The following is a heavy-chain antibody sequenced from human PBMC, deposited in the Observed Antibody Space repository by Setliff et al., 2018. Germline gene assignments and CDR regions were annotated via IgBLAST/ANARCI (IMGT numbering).Heavy chain of an antibody. J-gene: IGHJ4*02. D-gene: IGHD3-3*01. CDR1: GFTSTMYG. V-gene: IGHV3-30*02. Sequence: PGGSLRLSCAASGFTSTMYGIHWVRQAPGKGLEWVAYIRHDGSNENYADSVKGRFTVSRDNSRNTLFLQMNSLRAEDTAVYYCATDSGSSRLYNFWSGYSPSWGQGTLVTVSS. CDR2: IRHDGSNE. CDR3: ATDSGSSRLYNFWSGYSPS.